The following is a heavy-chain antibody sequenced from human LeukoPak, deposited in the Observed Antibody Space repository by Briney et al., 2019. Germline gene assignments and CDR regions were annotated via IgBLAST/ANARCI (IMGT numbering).Heavy chain of an antibody. D-gene: IGHD6-19*01. CDR3: ARDRHRTYSSGWQTHFDY. CDR2: ISAYNGNT. CDR1: GYTFTSYG. V-gene: IGHV1-18*04. J-gene: IGHJ4*02. Sequence: APVKVSCKASGYTFTSYGISWVRQAPGQGLEWMGWISAYNGNTNYAQKLQGRVTMTTDTPTSTAYMELRSLRSDDTAVYYCARDRHRTYSSGWQTHFDYWGQGTLVTVSS.